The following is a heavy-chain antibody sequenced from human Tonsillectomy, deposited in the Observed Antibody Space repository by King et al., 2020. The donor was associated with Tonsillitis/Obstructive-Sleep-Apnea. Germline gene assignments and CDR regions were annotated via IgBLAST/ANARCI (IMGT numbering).Heavy chain of an antibody. D-gene: IGHD4-23*01. Sequence: VQLVESGGGVVQPGGSLRLSCAASGFTFDDYAMHWVRQAPGKGLEWVSLISGDGISTYYADSVKGRFTISRDNSKNSLYLQMNSLRTEDTALYYCVYPGGNSRSYYYYYYMDVWGKGTTVTVSS. CDR1: GFTFDDYA. V-gene: IGHV3-43*02. CDR2: ISGDGIST. J-gene: IGHJ6*03. CDR3: VYPGGNSRSYYYYYYMDV.